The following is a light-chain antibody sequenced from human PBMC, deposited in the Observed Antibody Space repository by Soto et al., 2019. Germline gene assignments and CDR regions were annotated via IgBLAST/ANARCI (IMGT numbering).Light chain of an antibody. CDR2: KAS. V-gene: IGKV1-5*03. CDR1: QSISSW. CDR3: QQFNSYPGT. Sequence: DIPMTQSPSTLSASVGDRVTITCRDSQSISSWLAWYQQKPGKAPNLLIYKASSLESGVPSRFSGSGSGTEFTLTISSLQPDDFATYYCQQFNSYPGTFGRGTKVEIK. J-gene: IGKJ1*01.